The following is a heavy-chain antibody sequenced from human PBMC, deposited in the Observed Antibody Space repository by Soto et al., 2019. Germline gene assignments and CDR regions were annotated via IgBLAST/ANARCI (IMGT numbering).Heavy chain of an antibody. D-gene: IGHD3-3*01. CDR2: INAGNGNK. Sequence: ASVKVSCKASGYTFTSYAMHWVRQAPGQRLEWMGWINAGNGNKKYSQKFQGRVTITRDTSASTAYMELSSLRSEDTAVYYCARSGEPFTYYYFWSGYRNWFDYWGQGTLVTVSS. V-gene: IGHV1-3*01. CDR3: ARSGEPFTYYYFWSGYRNWFDY. J-gene: IGHJ5*01. CDR1: GYTFTSYA.